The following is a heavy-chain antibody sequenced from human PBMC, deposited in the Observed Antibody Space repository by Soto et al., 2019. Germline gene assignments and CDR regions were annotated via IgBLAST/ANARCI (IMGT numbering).Heavy chain of an antibody. J-gene: IGHJ6*02. CDR2: IYHSGST. Sequence: TLSLTCAVSGGSISSGGYSGSWIRQPPGKGLEWIGYIYHSGSTYYNPSLKSRVTISVDRSKNQFSLKLSSVTAADTAVYYCARVTPGDYYYGMDVWGQGTTVTVSS. CDR3: ARVTPGDYYYGMDV. CDR1: GGSISSGGYS. V-gene: IGHV4-30-2*01. D-gene: IGHD1-20*01.